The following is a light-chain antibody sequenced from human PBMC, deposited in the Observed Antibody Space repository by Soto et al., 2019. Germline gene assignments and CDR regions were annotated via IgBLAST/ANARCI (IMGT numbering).Light chain of an antibody. CDR1: QDISNY. J-gene: IGKJ5*01. CDR2: GAS. Sequence: DIQMTQSPSSLSASVGDRVTITCQASQDISNYLHWYQQKPGKAPKLLIYGASNLETGVPSRFSGSGSGTDFTFTISSLQPEDIATYYCQQYDNLPPTLGQGTRLEIK. V-gene: IGKV1-33*01. CDR3: QQYDNLPPT.